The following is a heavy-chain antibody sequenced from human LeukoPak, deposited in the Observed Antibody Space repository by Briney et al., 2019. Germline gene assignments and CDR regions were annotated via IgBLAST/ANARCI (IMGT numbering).Heavy chain of an antibody. CDR1: GGSISSYY. CDR2: IYTSGST. CDR3: ARDRYYYDSSGYLFDY. V-gene: IGHV4-4*07. J-gene: IGHJ4*02. D-gene: IGHD3-22*01. Sequence: SETLSLTCTVSGGSISSYYWSWIRQPAGKGLEWIGRIYTSGSTNYNPSLKSRVTMSVDTSKNQFSLKLSSVTAADTAVYYCARDRYYYDSSGYLFDYWGQGTLVTVSS.